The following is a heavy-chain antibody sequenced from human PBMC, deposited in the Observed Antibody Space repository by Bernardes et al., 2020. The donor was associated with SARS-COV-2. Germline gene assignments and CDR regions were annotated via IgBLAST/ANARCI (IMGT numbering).Heavy chain of an antibody. Sequence: SETLSLTCTVSGGSISSGCYYWSCIRQHPGQGLDWIGYIYYSGSTYYNPSLKSRVTISVDTSKNQFSLKLSSVTAADTAVYYCAGLYDILTGYYPRGWFEPWGQGTLVTVSS. CDR3: AGLYDILTGYYPRGWFEP. D-gene: IGHD3-9*01. CDR2: IYYSGST. J-gene: IGHJ5*02. V-gene: IGHV4-31*03. CDR1: GGSISSGCYY.